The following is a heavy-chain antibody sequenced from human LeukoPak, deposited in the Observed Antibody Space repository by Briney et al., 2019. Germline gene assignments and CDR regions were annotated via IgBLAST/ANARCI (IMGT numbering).Heavy chain of an antibody. D-gene: IGHD3-22*01. Sequence: SETLSLTCTVSGGSISSSSYYWGWIRQPPGKGLEWIGSIYYSGSTYYNPSLKSRVTISVDTSKNQFSLKLSSVTAADTAVYYCARAYDSSGYSAGVWGQGTLVTVSS. CDR3: ARAYDSSGYSAGV. V-gene: IGHV4-39*07. CDR2: IYYSGST. J-gene: IGHJ4*02. CDR1: GGSISSSSYY.